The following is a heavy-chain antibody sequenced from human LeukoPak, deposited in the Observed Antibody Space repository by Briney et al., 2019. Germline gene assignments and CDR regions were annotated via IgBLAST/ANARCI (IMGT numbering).Heavy chain of an antibody. D-gene: IGHD1-26*01. CDR2: INPNSGGT. CDR1: GYTFTGYY. Sequence: ASVKVSCKASGYTFTGYYMHWVRQAPGQGLEWMGWINPNSGGTIYAQKFQGRVTMTEDTSTDTAYMELSSLRSEDTAVYYCATGPNFGSYSDFDYWGQGSLVTVSS. V-gene: IGHV1-2*02. J-gene: IGHJ4*02. CDR3: ATGPNFGSYSDFDY.